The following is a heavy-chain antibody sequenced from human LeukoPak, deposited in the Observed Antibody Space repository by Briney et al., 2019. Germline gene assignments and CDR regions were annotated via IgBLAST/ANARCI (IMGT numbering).Heavy chain of an antibody. CDR1: GFTFSIYA. D-gene: IGHD3-22*01. V-gene: IGHV3-23*01. Sequence: GESLRLSCAASGFTFSIYAMSWVRQAPGKGLQWVSSITSRGESTWYVDSVKGRFTITRDNFENTLYLQMHSLRAEDTAVYYCARDRPNYYGSDGHYYRRDGDYWGRGTLVSVSS. CDR3: ARDRPNYYGSDGHYYRRDGDY. CDR2: ITSRGEST. J-gene: IGHJ4*02.